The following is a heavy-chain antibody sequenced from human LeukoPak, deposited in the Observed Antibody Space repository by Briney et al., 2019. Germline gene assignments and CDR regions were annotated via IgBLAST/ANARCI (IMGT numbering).Heavy chain of an antibody. Sequence: PGGSLRLSCAASGFTFSSYAMSWVRQAPEKGLEWVSAISGSGGSTYYPDSVKGRFTISRDNSKNTLYLQMNSLSAEDTAIYYCAKSGGYLPKDNAFDIWGQGTMVTVSS. CDR3: AKSGGYLPKDNAFDI. D-gene: IGHD3-22*01. CDR2: ISGSGGST. J-gene: IGHJ3*02. V-gene: IGHV3-23*01. CDR1: GFTFSSYA.